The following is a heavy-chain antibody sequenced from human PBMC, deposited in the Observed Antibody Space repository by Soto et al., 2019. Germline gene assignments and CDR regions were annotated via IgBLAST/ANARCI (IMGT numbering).Heavy chain of an antibody. CDR1: GFTFSNVW. CDR2: IKSKTDGGTT. J-gene: IGHJ4*02. CDR3: TPLALKYSSGWYEFSD. V-gene: IGHV3-15*07. D-gene: IGHD6-19*01. Sequence: EVQLVESGGGLVKPGGSLRLSCAASGFTFSNVWMNWVRQAPGKGLEWVGRIKSKTDGGTTDYAAPVKGRFTISRDDSKXXXXLQMNSLKTEDTAVYYCTPLALKYSSGWYEFSDWGQGTLVTVSS.